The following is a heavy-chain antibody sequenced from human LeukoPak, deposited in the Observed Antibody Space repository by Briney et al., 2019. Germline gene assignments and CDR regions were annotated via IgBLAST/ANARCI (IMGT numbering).Heavy chain of an antibody. D-gene: IGHD4-17*01. CDR1: GFTFSSYA. V-gene: IGHV3-23*01. CDR3: AGHMPTVTPPYSSYGMDV. Sequence: PGGALRLSCAASGFTFSSYAMSWVRQAPGKGLEWVSAISGSGGSTYYADSVKGRFTISRDNSKNTLYLQMNSLRAADKAVYYCAGHMPTVTPPYSSYGMDVWGQGTTVTVSS. CDR2: ISGSGGST. J-gene: IGHJ6*02.